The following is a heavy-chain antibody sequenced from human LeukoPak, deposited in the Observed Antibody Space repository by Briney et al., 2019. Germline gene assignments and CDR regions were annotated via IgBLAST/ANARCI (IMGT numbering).Heavy chain of an antibody. CDR3: AKDLEPYTSGWYGDY. CDR1: GFTFSSYG. V-gene: IGHV3-30*18. J-gene: IGHJ4*02. Sequence: GRSLRLSCAASGFTFSSYGMQWVRQAPGKGLEWVAVISYDGSNTYYASSVKGRFTISRDSSKNTLYLQMNSLRVEDTAVYHCAKDLEPYTSGWYGDYWGQGTLVTVSS. D-gene: IGHD6-19*01. CDR2: ISYDGSNT.